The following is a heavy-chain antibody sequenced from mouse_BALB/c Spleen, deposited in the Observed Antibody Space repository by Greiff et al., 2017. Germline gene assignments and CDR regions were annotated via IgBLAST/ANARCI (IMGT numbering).Heavy chain of an antibody. CDR2: IWAGGST. J-gene: IGHJ3*01. CDR1: GFSLTSYG. CDR3: AREGYYYGSSSPLAY. V-gene: IGHV2-9*02. D-gene: IGHD1-1*01. Sequence: VQLQQSGPGLVAPSQSLSITCTVSGFSLTSYGVHWVRQPPGKGLEWLGVIWAGGSTNYNSALMSRLSISKDNSKSQVFLKMNSLQTDDTAMYYCAREGYYYGSSSPLAYWGQGTLVTVSA.